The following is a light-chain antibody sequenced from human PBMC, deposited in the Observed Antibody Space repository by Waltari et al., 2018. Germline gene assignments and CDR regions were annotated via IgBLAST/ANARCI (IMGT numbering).Light chain of an antibody. CDR3: ATWDDSLSGGV. V-gene: IGLV1-47*01. J-gene: IGLJ2*01. CDR1: RSNIGANY. CDR2: RNN. Sequence: QSVLTQPPSASGTPGQRVTLSCSGRRSNIGANYVYWYQQVPGLAPRLLIYRNNKRPSGVPDRFSDSKSGTSASLAISGLRSEEEAEYYCATWDDSLSGGVFGGGTKLTVL.